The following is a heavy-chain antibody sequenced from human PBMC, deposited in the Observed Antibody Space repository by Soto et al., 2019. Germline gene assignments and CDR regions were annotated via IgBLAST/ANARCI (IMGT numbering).Heavy chain of an antibody. D-gene: IGHD6-13*01. CDR2: IYPGDSDT. V-gene: IGHV5-51*01. Sequence: PGESLKISCKGSGYSFTSYWIGWVRQMPGKGLEWMGIIYPGDSDTRYSPSFQGQVTISTDKSISTAYLQWSSLKASDTAMYYCARSIYGYSSSWTFYGMDVWGQGTTVTVSS. CDR1: GYSFTSYW. J-gene: IGHJ6*02. CDR3: ARSIYGYSSSWTFYGMDV.